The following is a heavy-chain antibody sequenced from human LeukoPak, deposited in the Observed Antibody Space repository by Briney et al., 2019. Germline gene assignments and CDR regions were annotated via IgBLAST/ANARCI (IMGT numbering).Heavy chain of an antibody. D-gene: IGHD2-8*01. CDR1: GGSFSGYY. CDR3: ARGLSYCTNGVCSTPYFDY. V-gene: IGHV4-34*01. Sequence: PSETLSLTCAVYGGSFSGYYWSWIRQPPGKGLEWIGEINHSGSTNYNPSLKSRVTISVDTSKNQFSLKLSSVTAADTAVYHCARGLSYCTNGVCSTPYFDYWGQGTLVTVSS. CDR2: INHSGST. J-gene: IGHJ4*02.